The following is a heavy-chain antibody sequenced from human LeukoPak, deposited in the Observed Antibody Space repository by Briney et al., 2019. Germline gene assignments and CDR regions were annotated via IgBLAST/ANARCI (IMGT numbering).Heavy chain of an antibody. CDR1: GFTVSSNY. J-gene: IGHJ4*02. Sequence: GGSLRLSCAASGFTVSSNYMNWVRQAPGKGLEWVSVIYSGGSTYYADSVKGRFTISRGNSMNTLYLQMNSLRAEDTAVYYCAREDSSGYRSFDYWGQGTLVTVSS. D-gene: IGHD3-22*01. CDR2: IYSGGST. V-gene: IGHV3-53*01. CDR3: AREDSSGYRSFDY.